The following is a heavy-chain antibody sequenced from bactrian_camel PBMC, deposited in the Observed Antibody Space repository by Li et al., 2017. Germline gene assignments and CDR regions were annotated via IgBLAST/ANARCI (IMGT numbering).Heavy chain of an antibody. V-gene: IGHV3S9*01. CDR1: TGTFRSAC. D-gene: IGHD4*01. CDR3: AVDWVRCYGDYDSAADFSY. J-gene: IGHJ6*01. CDR2: IDSEGDT. Sequence: HVQLVESGGGSVQDGGSLRLSCTARTGTFRSACMGWIRQVSGKEREGVASIDSEGDTAYADSVKGRFTISRDNAKNSVYLQMNSLKLEDSAVYYCAVDWVRCYGDYDSAADFSYWGQGTQVTVS.